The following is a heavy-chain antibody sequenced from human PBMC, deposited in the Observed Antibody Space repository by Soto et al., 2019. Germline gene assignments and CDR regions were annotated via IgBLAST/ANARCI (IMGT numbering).Heavy chain of an antibody. CDR1: GFTFNTYA. Sequence: EVQLLESGGGLVQPGGSLRLSCVASGFTFNTYAMGWVRQAPGKGLEWVSVISYFGGNIHYADSVKGRFTISRDNSRNTIYLQMNSMRVDDTAVYNCATQDFRGTTGTPWGQGTLVTVSS. CDR2: ISYFGGNI. J-gene: IGHJ1*01. D-gene: IGHD1-1*01. CDR3: ATQDFRGTTGTP. V-gene: IGHV3-23*01.